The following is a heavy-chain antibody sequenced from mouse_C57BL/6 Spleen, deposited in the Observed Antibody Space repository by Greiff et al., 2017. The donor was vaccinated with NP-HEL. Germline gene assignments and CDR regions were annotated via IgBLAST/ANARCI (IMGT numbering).Heavy chain of an antibody. CDR1: GYAFSSSW. V-gene: IGHV1-82*01. D-gene: IGHD4-1*01. CDR3: ADWDGDY. J-gene: IGHJ2*01. Sequence: VKLQQSGPELVKPGASVKISCKASGYAFSSSWMNWVKQRPGKGLEWIGRLYPGDGDTNYNGKFKGKATLTADKSSSTAYMQLSSLTSEDSAVYFCADWDGDYWGQGTTLTVSS. CDR2: LYPGDGDT.